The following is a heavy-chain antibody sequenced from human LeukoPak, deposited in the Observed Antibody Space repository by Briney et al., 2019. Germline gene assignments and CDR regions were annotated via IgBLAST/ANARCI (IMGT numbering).Heavy chain of an antibody. Sequence: PGGSLRLACAASGFSFSRYNMKWVRQAPGRGLEWVAVIPYDGSNKYYADSVKGRFTISRDNSKNTLYLQMNSLSAEDTAVYYCVKKGSNWYYFDYWGQGTLVTVSS. D-gene: IGHD6-13*01. J-gene: IGHJ4*02. CDR2: IPYDGSNK. CDR3: VKKGSNWYYFDY. V-gene: IGHV3-30*18. CDR1: GFSFSRYN.